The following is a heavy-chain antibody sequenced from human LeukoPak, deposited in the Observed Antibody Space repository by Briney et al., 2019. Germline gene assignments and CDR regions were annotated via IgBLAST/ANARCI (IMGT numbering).Heavy chain of an antibody. D-gene: IGHD3-22*01. Sequence: GGSLRLSCAASGFTFNTYAMTWVRQAPGKGLEWVSGVSGSGGSTYYADSVRGRFTIFRDNSKNTLYLRMDSLRAEDTAVYYCAKNEIHYDSSGYYYVLDYWGQGTLVTVSS. CDR1: GFTFNTYA. CDR3: AKNEIHYDSSGYYYVLDY. CDR2: VSGSGGST. V-gene: IGHV3-23*01. J-gene: IGHJ4*02.